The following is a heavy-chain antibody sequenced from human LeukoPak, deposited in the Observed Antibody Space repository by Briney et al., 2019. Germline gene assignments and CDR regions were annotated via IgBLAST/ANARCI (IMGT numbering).Heavy chain of an antibody. CDR2: ISGSGGST. CDR1: GFTFSSYA. D-gene: IGHD4-17*01. J-gene: IGHJ4*02. V-gene: IGHV3-23*01. CDR3: AKGVTTVTTFAYYFDY. Sequence: GGSLGLSCAASGFTFSSYAMSWVRQAPGKGLEWVSAISGSGGSTYYADSVKGRFTISRDNSKNTLYLQMNSLRAEDTAVYYCAKGVTTVTTFAYYFDYWGQGTLVTVSS.